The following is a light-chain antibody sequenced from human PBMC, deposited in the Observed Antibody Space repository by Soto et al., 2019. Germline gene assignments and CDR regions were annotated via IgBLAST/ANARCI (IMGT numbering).Light chain of an antibody. CDR1: QIISIN. CDR2: DAS. Sequence: EIVLIQSPDTLSLSPGERVALSCGASQIISINLALIEQKPGQFPRLLIYDASNRATGIPARFSCRGSGTDFTLTISSLEPEDFAVYYCQQRSNWPQITFGQGTRLEIK. J-gene: IGKJ5*01. CDR3: QQRSNWPQIT. V-gene: IGKV3-11*01.